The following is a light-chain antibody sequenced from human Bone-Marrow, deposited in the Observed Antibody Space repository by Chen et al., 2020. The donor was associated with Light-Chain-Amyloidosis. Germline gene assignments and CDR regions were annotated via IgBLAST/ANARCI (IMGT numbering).Light chain of an antibody. J-gene: IGKJ4*01. CDR3: QQYGTSPLT. Sequence: EIVLTQSPGTLSLSPGEGANLSCRASQTISSTYLTWYQQKLGQAPRTLSYGSSSRSTVIPDTFPCSGSGTDFTLTIHRLEPEDFAMYYCQQYGTSPLTFGGGTKVEIK. CDR1: QTISSTY. V-gene: IGKV3-20*01. CDR2: GSS.